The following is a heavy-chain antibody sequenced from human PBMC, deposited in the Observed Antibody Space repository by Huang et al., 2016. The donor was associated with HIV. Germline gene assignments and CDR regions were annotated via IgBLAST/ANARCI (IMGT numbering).Heavy chain of an antibody. V-gene: IGHV4-34*02. J-gene: IGHJ6*02. D-gene: IGHD3-10*01. CDR2: IKQSGTA. Sequence: QVQLQQWGAGVLKPSETLSLTCAVYGGSFNTYYWSWVRRLPGRRLELIGEIKQSGTATDNPSLKTRVTMSVDPAKKQFSLRGASVTAADTAVYFCARVPTPSYYDPWNISPAHEDVYYYNMDVWGQGTTVIVSS. CDR3: ARVPTPSYYDPWNISPAHEDVYYYNMDV. CDR1: GGSFNTYY.